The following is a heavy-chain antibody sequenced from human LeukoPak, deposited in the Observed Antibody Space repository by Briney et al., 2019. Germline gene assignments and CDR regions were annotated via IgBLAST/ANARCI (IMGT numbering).Heavy chain of an antibody. CDR3: ARGRYCSGGSCYWENDAFDI. CDR1: GFTFSSYW. V-gene: IGHV3-74*01. J-gene: IGHJ3*02. D-gene: IGHD2-15*01. CDR2: INSDGSST. Sequence: GGSLRLSCAASGFTFSSYWMHWVRQAPGKGLVWVSRINSDGSSTSYADSVKGRFTISRDNAKNTLYLQMNSLRAEDTAVYYCARGRYCSGGSCYWENDAFDIWGQGTMVTVSS.